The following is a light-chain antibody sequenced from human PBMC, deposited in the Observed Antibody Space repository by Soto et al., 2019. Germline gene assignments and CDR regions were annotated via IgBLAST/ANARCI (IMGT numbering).Light chain of an antibody. CDR2: DVS. V-gene: IGLV2-11*01. CDR3: CSYAGSYTFD. Sequence: QSVLTQPRSVSGSLRQSVTISCTGTSSDVGGYNYVSWYQQHPGTAPKLIIYDVSKRPSGVPDRFSGSKSGNTASLTISGLQAEDEADYYCCSYAGSYTFDFGTGTKLTVL. J-gene: IGLJ1*01. CDR1: SSDVGGYNY.